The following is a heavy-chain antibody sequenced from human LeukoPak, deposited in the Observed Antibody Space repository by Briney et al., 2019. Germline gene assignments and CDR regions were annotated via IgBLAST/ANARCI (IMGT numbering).Heavy chain of an antibody. CDR2: IIPIFGTA. J-gene: IGHJ6*03. CDR3: ASLGVRGDKLYNWNYEDYYYYMDV. Sequence: SVKVSCKASGGTFSSYAISWVRQAPGQGLEWMGGIIPIFGTANYAQKFQGRVTITADESTSTAYMELSSLRSEDTAVYYCASLGVRGDKLYNWNYEDYYYYMDVWGKGTTVTVSS. CDR1: GGTFSSYA. D-gene: IGHD1-7*01. V-gene: IGHV1-69*13.